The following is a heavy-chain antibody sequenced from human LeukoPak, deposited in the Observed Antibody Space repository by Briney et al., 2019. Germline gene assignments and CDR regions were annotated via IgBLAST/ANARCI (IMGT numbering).Heavy chain of an antibody. CDR2: ISSSSSYI. Sequence: GGSLRLSCAASGFTFSSYSMNWVRQAPGKGLEWVSSISSSSSYIYYADSVKGRFTISRDNAKNSLYLQMNSLRAEDTAVFYCARDGVYYDSSGLDYWGQGTLVTVSS. D-gene: IGHD3-22*01. V-gene: IGHV3-21*01. CDR3: ARDGVYYDSSGLDY. J-gene: IGHJ4*02. CDR1: GFTFSSYS.